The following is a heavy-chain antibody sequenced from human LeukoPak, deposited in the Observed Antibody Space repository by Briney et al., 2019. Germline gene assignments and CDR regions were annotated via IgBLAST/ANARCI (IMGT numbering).Heavy chain of an antibody. CDR3: ARDAYSSGWYSDY. V-gene: IGHV3-53*01. CDR2: IYSGGST. CDR1: GFTVSSNY. Sequence: GGSLRLSCAASGFTVSSNYMSWVRQAPGKGLEWVSVIYSGGSTYYADSVKGRFTISRDNSKNTLYLQMNSLRPEDTAVYYCARDAYSSGWYSDYWGQGTLVTVSS. J-gene: IGHJ4*02. D-gene: IGHD6-19*01.